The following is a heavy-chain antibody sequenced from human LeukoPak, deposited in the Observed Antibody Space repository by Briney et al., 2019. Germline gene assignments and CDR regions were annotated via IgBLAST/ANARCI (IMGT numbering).Heavy chain of an antibody. D-gene: IGHD4-11*01. V-gene: IGHV4-4*07. Sequence: TSETLSLTCTVSGGSISSYYWSWIRQPAGKGLEWIGRIYTSGSTNYNPSLKSRVTMSVDTSKNQFSLKLSSVTAADTAVYYCAREKVTSNYAQYYYYYYYMDVWGQGTTVTVSS. CDR3: AREKVTSNYAQYYYYYYYMDV. CDR1: GGSISSYY. J-gene: IGHJ6*03. CDR2: IYTSGST.